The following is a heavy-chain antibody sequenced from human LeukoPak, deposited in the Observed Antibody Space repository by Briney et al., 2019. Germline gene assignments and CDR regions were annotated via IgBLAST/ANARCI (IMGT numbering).Heavy chain of an antibody. J-gene: IGHJ4*02. CDR1: GFNFGASA. V-gene: IGHV3-23*01. CDR2: ISGSGATT. Sequence: GGSLRLSCAGSGFNFGASAMNWVRQAPGKGLEWVSVISGSGATTYYADSVKGRFTISRDNSKNTIYLQMSSLRAEDTAVYYCAKDGGSSWYRGWYLDYWGQGTLVTVSS. D-gene: IGHD6-13*01. CDR3: AKDGGSSWYRGWYLDY.